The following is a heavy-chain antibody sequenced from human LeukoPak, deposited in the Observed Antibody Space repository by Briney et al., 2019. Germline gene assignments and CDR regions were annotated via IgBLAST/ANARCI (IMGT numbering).Heavy chain of an antibody. Sequence: GGSLRLSCAASGFTFSSYSMNWVRQAAGKGLEWVSYISSNSNTIHYADSVKGRFTVSRDNANNSLYLQMNSLRAEDTAVYYCARDQGRYGVYWGQGTLVTVSS. V-gene: IGHV3-48*01. CDR1: GFTFSSYS. CDR2: ISSNSNTI. J-gene: IGHJ4*02. CDR3: ARDQGRYGVY. D-gene: IGHD3-16*01.